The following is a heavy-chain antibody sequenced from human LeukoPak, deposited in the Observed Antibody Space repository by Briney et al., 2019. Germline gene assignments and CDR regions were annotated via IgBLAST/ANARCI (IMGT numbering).Heavy chain of an antibody. Sequence: PGGSLRLSCAASGFTFGSYVMSWVRQAPGKGPEWVSAISGDGGTYYADSVKGRFTISRDNSKNTLYMEVNSLRAEDTAVYYCAREGGRTVAGTFDNWGQGTLVTVSS. CDR3: AREGGRTVAGTFDN. D-gene: IGHD6-19*01. CDR2: ISGDGGT. CDR1: GFTFGSYV. V-gene: IGHV3-23*01. J-gene: IGHJ4*02.